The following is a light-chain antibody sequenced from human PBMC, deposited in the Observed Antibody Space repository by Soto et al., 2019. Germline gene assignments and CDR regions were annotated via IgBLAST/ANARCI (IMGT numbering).Light chain of an antibody. CDR2: DNH. CDR3: GAWDNNLSAGV. Sequence: QSVLTQPPSVSAAPGQRVPSSCQGRASIIGSNSLSWYRQFPGSSPMLVIYDNHKRPSGISARFSASKSDTSATLVITGLRTGDEADYYCGAWDNNLSAGVFGSGTKLTVL. CDR1: ASIIGSNS. V-gene: IGLV1-51*01. J-gene: IGLJ1*01.